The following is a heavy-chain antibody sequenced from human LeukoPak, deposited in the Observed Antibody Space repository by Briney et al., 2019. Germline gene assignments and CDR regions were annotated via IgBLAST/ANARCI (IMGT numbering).Heavy chain of an antibody. CDR1: GFIFTKYG. CDR2: ISGYNGDT. CDR3: ARDPSNTSGWKTWFDT. Sequence: GAPVKVSCKASGFIFTKYGISWVRQTPGQGLEWVGWISGYNGDTNYAQKLQGRVTMTTDTSTTTAYMELRSLRSDDTAFYYCARDPSNTSGWKTWFDTWGQGTLVTVSS. J-gene: IGHJ5*02. V-gene: IGHV1-18*01. D-gene: IGHD6-19*01.